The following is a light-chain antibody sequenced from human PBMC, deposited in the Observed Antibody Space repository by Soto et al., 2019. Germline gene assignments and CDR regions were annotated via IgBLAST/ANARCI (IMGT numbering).Light chain of an antibody. CDR3: SSYTSSSPLGV. CDR2: EVT. V-gene: IGLV2-14*01. J-gene: IGLJ1*01. CDR1: SSDVGGYNY. Sequence: QAVVTQPASVSGSPGQSITISCTGTSSDVGGYNYVSWYQQHPGKAPKLLIHEVTNRPSGVSDRFSGSKSGNTASLTISGLQAEDEADYYCSSYTSSSPLGVFGTGTKLTVL.